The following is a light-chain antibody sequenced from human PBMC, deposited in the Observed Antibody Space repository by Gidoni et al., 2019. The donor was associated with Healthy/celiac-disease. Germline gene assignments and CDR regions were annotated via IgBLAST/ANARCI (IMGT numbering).Light chain of an antibody. J-gene: IGLJ1*01. Sequence: QSALTQPRSVSGSPGHPVTISCTGTSSDVGGYNYVSWYQQHPGKAPKLMIYDVSKRPSGVPDRFSGSKSGNTASLTISGLQAEDEADYYCCSYAGSYTLGVFGTGTKVTVL. CDR2: DVS. V-gene: IGLV2-11*01. CDR1: SSDVGGYNY. CDR3: CSYAGSYTLGV.